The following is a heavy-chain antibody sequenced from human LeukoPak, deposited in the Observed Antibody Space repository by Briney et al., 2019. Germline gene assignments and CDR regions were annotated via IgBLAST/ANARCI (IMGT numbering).Heavy chain of an antibody. Sequence: ASVKVSCKASGYTFTSYGISWVRQAPGQGLEWMGWISAYNGNTNYAQKLQGRVTMTTDTSTSTAYMELRSLRSDDTAVYYCAREAHQGYFDWLPHFDYWGQGTLVTVSS. V-gene: IGHV1-18*01. CDR1: GYTFTSYG. D-gene: IGHD3-9*01. CDR2: ISAYNGNT. CDR3: AREAHQGYFDWLPHFDY. J-gene: IGHJ4*02.